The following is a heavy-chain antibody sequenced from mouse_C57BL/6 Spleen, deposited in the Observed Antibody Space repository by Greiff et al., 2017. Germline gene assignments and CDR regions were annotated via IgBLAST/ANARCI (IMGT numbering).Heavy chain of an antibody. D-gene: IGHD1-1*01. V-gene: IGHV1-15*01. J-gene: IGHJ2*01. CDR3: TRNYYGSSYVDYFDY. Sequence: QVQLQQSGAELVRPGASVTLSCKASGYTFTDYEMHWVKQTPVHGLEWIGAIDPETGGTAYNQKFKGKAILTADKSSSTAYMELRSLTSEDSAVYYCTRNYYGSSYVDYFDYWGQGTTLTVSS. CDR2: IDPETGGT. CDR1: GYTFTDYE.